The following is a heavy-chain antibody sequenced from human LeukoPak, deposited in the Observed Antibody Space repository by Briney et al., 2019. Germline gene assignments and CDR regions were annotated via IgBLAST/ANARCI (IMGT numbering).Heavy chain of an antibody. J-gene: IGHJ4*02. Sequence: SETLSLTCTVSGGSISSSSYYWGWIRQPPGRGLEWIGSIYYSGSTYYNPSLKSRVTISVDTSKNQFSLKLSSVTAADTAVYYCARLPGAAMVRGVMSRWGQGTLVTVSS. CDR3: ARLPGAAMVRGVMSR. D-gene: IGHD3-10*01. CDR1: GGSISSSSYY. V-gene: IGHV4-39*07. CDR2: IYYSGST.